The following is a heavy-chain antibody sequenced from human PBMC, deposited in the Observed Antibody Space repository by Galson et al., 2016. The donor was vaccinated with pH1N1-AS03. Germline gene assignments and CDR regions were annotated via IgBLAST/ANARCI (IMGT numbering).Heavy chain of an antibody. Sequence: SLRLSCAASGFTFHNFAMTWVRQCPGKGLEWVSGISGSGVTTYYADSVKGRFTLFRDNFKSTLHLQMSSLTVADTAIYFCVKGDNWDSPSMTFHYWGQGTLVTVSS. J-gene: IGHJ1*01. CDR2: ISGSGVTT. CDR1: GFTFHNFA. V-gene: IGHV3-23*01. CDR3: VKGDNWDSPSMTFHY. D-gene: IGHD5-24*01.